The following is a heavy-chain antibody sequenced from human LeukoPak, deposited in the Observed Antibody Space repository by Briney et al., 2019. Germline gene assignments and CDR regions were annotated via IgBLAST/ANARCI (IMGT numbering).Heavy chain of an antibody. CDR1: GLTFSSYW. D-gene: IGHD6-6*01. V-gene: IGHV3-74*01. Sequence: PGGSLRLSCAASGLTFSSYWMHWVRQTPGKGLVRVSRISTDGSRTNAADCVKGRVPISRDNAKNTLYLQMNSLRAEDTAVYYCVRECSSSSGLAFDIWGQGTMVTVSP. CDR3: VRECSSSSGLAFDI. CDR2: ISTDGSRT. J-gene: IGHJ3*02.